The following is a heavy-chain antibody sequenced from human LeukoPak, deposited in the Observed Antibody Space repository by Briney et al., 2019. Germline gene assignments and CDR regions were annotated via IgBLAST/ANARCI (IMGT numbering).Heavy chain of an antibody. CDR1: GGSISSYY. J-gene: IGHJ4*02. Sequence: SETLSLTCTVSGGSISSYYWSWIRQPPGKGLEWIGYIYYSGSTNYNPSLKSRVTISVDTSKNQFSLKLSSVTAADTAVYYCARVDLNWNDVPGFDYWGQGTLVTVSS. CDR3: ARVDLNWNDVPGFDY. D-gene: IGHD1-1*01. V-gene: IGHV4-59*01. CDR2: IYYSGST.